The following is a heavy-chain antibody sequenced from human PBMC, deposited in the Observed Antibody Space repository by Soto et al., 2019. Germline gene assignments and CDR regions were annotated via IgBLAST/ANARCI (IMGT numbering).Heavy chain of an antibody. CDR1: GFTFSSYA. J-gene: IGHJ4*02. D-gene: IGHD2-2*01. CDR2: ISRNGGST. V-gene: IGHV3-64*01. Sequence: EVQLVESGGGLVQPGGSLRLSCAASGFTFSSYAMHWVRQAPGKGLEYVSAISRNGGSTYYANSVKGRFTISRDNSKNTLFLQMGSLRAEDMAVYYCARGDCSSISCCAGILDDWGQGTLVTVSS. CDR3: ARGDCSSISCCAGILDD.